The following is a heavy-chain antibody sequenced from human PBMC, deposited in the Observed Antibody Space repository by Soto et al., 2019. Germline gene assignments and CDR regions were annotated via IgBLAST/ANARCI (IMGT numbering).Heavy chain of an antibody. Sequence: QVQLVQSGAEVKRPGASVKVSCKASGYTFTNYYMHWVRQAPGQGLEWMGVIHYSGATPTYAQKFQGRVTMARDTSTSTVYVELSSLTSEDTAVYYCARENWNYDYYYGMDVWGQGTTVTVSS. CDR3: ARENWNYDYYYGMDV. CDR2: IHYSGATP. J-gene: IGHJ6*02. CDR1: GYTFTNYY. D-gene: IGHD1-1*01. V-gene: IGHV1-46*01.